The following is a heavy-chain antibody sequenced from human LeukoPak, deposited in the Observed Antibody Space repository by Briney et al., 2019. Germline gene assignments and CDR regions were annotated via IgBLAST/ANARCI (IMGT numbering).Heavy chain of an antibody. CDR3: AELGITMIGGV. J-gene: IGHJ6*04. CDR1: GFTFSSYG. V-gene: IGHV3-30*02. Sequence: PGGSLRLSCAASGFTFSSYGMHWVRQAPGKGLEWVAFIRYDGSSEYYADSVKGRFTISRDNAKNSLYLQMNSLRAEDTAVYYCAELGITMIGGVWGKGTTVTISS. CDR2: IRYDGSSE. D-gene: IGHD3-10*02.